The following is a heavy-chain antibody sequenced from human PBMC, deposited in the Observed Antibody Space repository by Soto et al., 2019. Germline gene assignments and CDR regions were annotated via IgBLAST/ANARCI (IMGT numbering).Heavy chain of an antibody. CDR1: GFTFSGSA. CDR3: NTGGIAVAQGY. CDR2: IRSKANSYAT. V-gene: IGHV3-73*01. D-gene: IGHD6-19*01. Sequence: GGSLRLSCAASGFTFSGSAMHWVRQASGKGLEWVGRIRSKANSYATAYAASVKGRFTISRDDSKNTAYLQMNSLKTEDTAVYYRNTGGIAVAQGYWGQGTLVTVSS. J-gene: IGHJ4*02.